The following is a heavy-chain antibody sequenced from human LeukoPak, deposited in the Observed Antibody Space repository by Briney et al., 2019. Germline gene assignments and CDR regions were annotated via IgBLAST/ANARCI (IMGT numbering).Heavy chain of an antibody. CDR2: IYYSGST. J-gene: IGHJ5*02. CDR3: ARDLRSSSWGRGNWFDP. CDR1: GGSISSGGYY. Sequence: SETLSPTCTVSGGSISSGGYYWSWIRQHPGKGLEWIGCIYYSGSTYYNPSLKSRVTISVDTSKNQFSLKLSSVTAADTAVYYCARDLRSSSWGRGNWFDPWGQGTLVTVSS. V-gene: IGHV4-31*03. D-gene: IGHD6-13*01.